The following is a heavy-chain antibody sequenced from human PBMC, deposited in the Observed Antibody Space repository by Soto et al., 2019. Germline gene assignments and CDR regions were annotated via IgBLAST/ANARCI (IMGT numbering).Heavy chain of an antibody. CDR3: ARALGYSYGLYFDY. D-gene: IGHD5-18*01. CDR2: ISPVSDTP. Sequence: QVQLVQSGAEVKKPGSSVKVSCKASEGTFSSFVISWVRQAPGQGPEWMGEISPVSDTPNYAQKFQGRVTITADESTSTAYMELRSLRPEDTDVYYCARALGYSYGLYFDYWGQGTLVTVSS. J-gene: IGHJ4*02. V-gene: IGHV1-69*01. CDR1: EGTFSSFV.